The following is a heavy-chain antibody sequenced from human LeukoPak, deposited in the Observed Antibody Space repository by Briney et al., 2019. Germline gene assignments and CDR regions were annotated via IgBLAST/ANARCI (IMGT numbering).Heavy chain of an antibody. D-gene: IGHD3-22*01. CDR3: ARDEGYSGDYYYYYIDI. J-gene: IGHJ6*03. CDR2: IYYSGST. CDR1: GGSISGYY. Sequence: SETLSLTCTVSGGSISGYYWSWIRQPPGKGLEWIGYIYYSGSTNYNSSFKSRVTISIDTSKNQFSLRLSSVTAADTAVYYCARDEGYSGDYYYYYIDIWGKGTTVTISS. V-gene: IGHV4-59*01.